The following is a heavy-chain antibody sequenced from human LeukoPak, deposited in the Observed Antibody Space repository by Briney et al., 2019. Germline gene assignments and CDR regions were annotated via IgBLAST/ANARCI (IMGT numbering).Heavy chain of an antibody. Sequence: GGSLRLSCAASGFTFSSYGMHWVRQAPGKGLEGVAVISYDGSNKYYGGSVKGRFTISRDNSKNTLYLQMNSLRAEDTAVYYCAKSEGFVGGSYWGGYFDYWGQGTLVTVS. CDR1: GFTFSSYG. V-gene: IGHV3-30*18. J-gene: IGHJ4*02. CDR3: AKSEGFVGGSYWGGYFDY. CDR2: ISYDGSNK. D-gene: IGHD1-26*01.